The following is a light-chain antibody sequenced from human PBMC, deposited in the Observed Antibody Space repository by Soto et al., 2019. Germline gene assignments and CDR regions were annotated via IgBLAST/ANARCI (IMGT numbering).Light chain of an antibody. CDR3: CSYAGSYTLL. V-gene: IGLV2-11*01. CDR1: SSDVGVYNY. Sequence: QSALTQPRSVSGSPGQSVTISCTGTSSDVGVYNYVSWYQHHPGKAPTLMIYDVTKRPSGVPDRFSGSKSGYTASLTISGLQAEDEADYYCCSYAGSYTLLFGGGTKVTVL. CDR2: DVT. J-gene: IGLJ2*01.